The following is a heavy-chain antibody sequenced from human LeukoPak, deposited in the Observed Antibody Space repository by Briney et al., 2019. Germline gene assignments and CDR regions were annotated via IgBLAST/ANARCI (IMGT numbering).Heavy chain of an antibody. Sequence: GGSLRLSCVASGFTFSSYAMSWVRQAPGKGLEWVSAISTSDDSTYYADSVKGRFTISRDNSKNTLFLQMNSLRADDTAVYYCAKDLTSGSAEYYFDYWGQGTLVTVSS. CDR2: ISTSDDST. CDR3: AKDLTSGSAEYYFDY. V-gene: IGHV3-23*01. J-gene: IGHJ4*02. D-gene: IGHD3-10*01. CDR1: GFTFSSYA.